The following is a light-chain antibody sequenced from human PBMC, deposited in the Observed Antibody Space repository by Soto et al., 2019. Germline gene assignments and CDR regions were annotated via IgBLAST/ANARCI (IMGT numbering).Light chain of an antibody. Sequence: AIQLTQSPSSLSASVGDRVTFTCRASQAISSAFAWYQQKPGKAPTLLIYDVSNLQSGVPPRFSGSGSGTDXXXTXXGLXPEDFATYYCHQSETYPLTFGQGTRL. CDR2: DVS. CDR1: QAISSA. V-gene: IGKV1-13*02. CDR3: HQSETYPLT. J-gene: IGKJ5*01.